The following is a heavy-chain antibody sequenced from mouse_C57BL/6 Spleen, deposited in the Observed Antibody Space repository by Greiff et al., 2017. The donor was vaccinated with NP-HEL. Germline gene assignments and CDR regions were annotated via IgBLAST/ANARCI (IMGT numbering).Heavy chain of an antibody. D-gene: IGHD2-3*01. CDR1: GFSLTSYG. J-gene: IGHJ2*01. CDR2: IWSGGST. Sequence: QVQLKESGPGLVQPSQSLSITCTVSGFSLTSYGVHWVRQSPGKGLEWLGVIWSGGSTDYNAAFISRLSISKDNSKSQVFFKMNSLQADDTAIYYCARMDGYYDFFDYWGQGTTLTVSS. V-gene: IGHV2-2*01. CDR3: ARMDGYYDFFDY.